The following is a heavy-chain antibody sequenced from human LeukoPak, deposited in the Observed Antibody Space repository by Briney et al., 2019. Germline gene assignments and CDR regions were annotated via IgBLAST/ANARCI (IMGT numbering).Heavy chain of an antibody. Sequence: ASVKVSCKASGYTFTSYGISWVRQAPGQGLEWMGWINPNSGGTNYAQKFQGRVTMTRDTSISTAYMELSRLRSDDTAVYYCARDWGSTGFDYWGQGTLVTVSS. CDR2: INPNSGGT. CDR3: ARDWGSTGFDY. D-gene: IGHD7-27*01. V-gene: IGHV1-2*02. J-gene: IGHJ4*02. CDR1: GYTFTSYG.